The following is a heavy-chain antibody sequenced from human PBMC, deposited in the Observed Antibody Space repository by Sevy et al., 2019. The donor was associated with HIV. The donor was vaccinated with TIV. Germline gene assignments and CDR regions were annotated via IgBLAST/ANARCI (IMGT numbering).Heavy chain of an antibody. J-gene: IGHJ4*02. CDR2: IKQDGSEK. D-gene: IGHD3-3*01. Sequence: GGSLRLSCAASGFSFSWYWMSWVRQTPEKGLEWVANIKQDGSEKYYVDSVKGRFTISRDNAKNSLYLQMNSLRAEDTAVYYCASAADYDFWSGYSYFDYWGQGTLVTVSS. V-gene: IGHV3-7*01. CDR3: ASAADYDFWSGYSYFDY. CDR1: GFSFSWYW.